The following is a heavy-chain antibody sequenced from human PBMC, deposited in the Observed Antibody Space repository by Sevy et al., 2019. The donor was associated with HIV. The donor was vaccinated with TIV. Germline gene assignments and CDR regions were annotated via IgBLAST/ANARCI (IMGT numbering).Heavy chain of an antibody. D-gene: IGHD5-12*01. V-gene: IGHV3-9*01. J-gene: IGHJ4*02. CDR1: GFTFDDYA. CDR2: LSRHIRTI. CDR3: VKDKVDGDSGYGLFDF. Sequence: GGSLRLSCAASGFTFDDYAMHWVRQAPGKGLEWVSGLSRHIRTIGYADAVKGRFTISSDNARNSLYLQMNSLRAEDTAFYYCVKDKVDGDSGYGLFDFWGQGTLVTVSS.